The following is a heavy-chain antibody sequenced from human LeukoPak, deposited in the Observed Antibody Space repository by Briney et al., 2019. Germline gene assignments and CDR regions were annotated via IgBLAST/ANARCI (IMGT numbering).Heavy chain of an antibody. J-gene: IGHJ4*02. D-gene: IGHD5-12*01. CDR3: ASGGYTGLANYFEY. CDR1: GGSISSFY. CDR2: IHDSGVI. V-gene: IGHV4-59*01. Sequence: SETLSLICTVSGGSISSFYWTWLRQSPGQGLERLGYIHDSGVIEYNPSLRSRGTISLDRAKNQVSLRLNSVTAADTAVYYCASGGYTGLANYFEYWGQGTLVTVSS.